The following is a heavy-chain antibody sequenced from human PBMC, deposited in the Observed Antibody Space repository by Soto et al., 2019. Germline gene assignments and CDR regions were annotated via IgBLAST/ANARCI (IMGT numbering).Heavy chain of an antibody. CDR3: ATVPPRIVVVLAEVPT. Sequence: QVQLKQSGPGLVRPSGTLSLTCRVSGTSISSTYWWTWVRQSPGKGLEWIGESYHNGITKYNPSHKTRVRLSVDKSNTRSSLKLTSVTAAATAVYYGATVPPRIVVVLAEVPTWGQGTLVTVSS. V-gene: IGHV4-4*02. J-gene: IGHJ4*02. D-gene: IGHD2-21*01. CDR2: SYHNGIT. CDR1: GTSISSTYW.